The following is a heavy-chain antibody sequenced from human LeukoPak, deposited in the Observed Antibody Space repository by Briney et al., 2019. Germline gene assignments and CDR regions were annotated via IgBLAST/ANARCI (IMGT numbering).Heavy chain of an antibody. CDR1: GGSISSYY. CDR2: IYYSGST. CDR3: ARRSTVHDFDY. D-gene: IGHD1-1*01. Sequence: KPSETLSLTCTVSGGSISSYYWSWIRQPPGKGLEWIGYIYYSGSTTYNPSLKSRVTISVDTSKNQFSLKVSSVTAADTAVYYCARRSTVHDFDYWSQGTLVTVSS. J-gene: IGHJ4*02. V-gene: IGHV4-59*08.